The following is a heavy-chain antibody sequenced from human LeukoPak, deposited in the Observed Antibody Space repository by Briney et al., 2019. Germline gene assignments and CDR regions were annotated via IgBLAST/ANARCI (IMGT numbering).Heavy chain of an antibody. CDR3: PMWEPFDY. Sequence: SETLSLTCTVSGGSISGYYWSWFRQAPGMGLEWIGYIYYSGSTNYNPSLKSRVTASVDTSKNQFSLKLSSVTAADTAVYYCPMWEPFDYWGQGTLVTVSS. CDR2: IYYSGST. D-gene: IGHD1-26*01. J-gene: IGHJ4*02. V-gene: IGHV4-59*08. CDR1: GGSISGYY.